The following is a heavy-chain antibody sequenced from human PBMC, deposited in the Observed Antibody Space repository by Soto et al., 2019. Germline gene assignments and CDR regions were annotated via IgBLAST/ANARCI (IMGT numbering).Heavy chain of an antibody. D-gene: IGHD3-3*01. CDR3: ARADYDFWSGYYEYGMDV. J-gene: IGHJ6*02. CDR1: GGSISSGGYS. V-gene: IGHV4-30-2*01. CDR2: IYHSGST. Sequence: PSETLSLTCAVSGGSISSGGYSWSWIRQPPGKGLERIGYIYHSGSTYYNPSLKSRVTISVDRSKNQFSLKLSSVTAADTAVYYCARADYDFWSGYYEYGMDVWGQGTTVTVSS.